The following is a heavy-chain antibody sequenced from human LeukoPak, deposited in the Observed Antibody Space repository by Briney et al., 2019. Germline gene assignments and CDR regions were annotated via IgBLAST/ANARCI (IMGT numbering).Heavy chain of an antibody. CDR3: ARADGYSGYDPMEDY. CDR2: INPNSGGT. V-gene: IGHV1-2*02. J-gene: IGHJ4*02. CDR1: GYTFTGYY. D-gene: IGHD5-12*01. Sequence: ASVKVSCKASGYTFTGYYMHWVRQAPGQGLEWMGWINPNSGGTNYAQKFQGRVTMTRDTSISTAYMELSRLRSDDTAVYYCARADGYSGYDPMEDYWGQGTLVTVSS.